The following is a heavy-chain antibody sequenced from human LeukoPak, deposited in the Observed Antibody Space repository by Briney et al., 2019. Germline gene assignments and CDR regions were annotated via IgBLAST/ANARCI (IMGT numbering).Heavy chain of an antibody. J-gene: IGHJ4*02. CDR3: ARGGSDTAMAHDY. D-gene: IGHD5-18*01. V-gene: IGHV3-74*01. Sequence: PGGSLRLSCAASGFTFSNHWMHWVRQASGKGLMWVSRINRDGSRTDHADSVKGRFTISRDDAKNTLYLQVNSLRAEDTAVYFCARGGSDTAMAHDYWGQGTLVTVSS. CDR1: GFTFSNHW. CDR2: INRDGSRT.